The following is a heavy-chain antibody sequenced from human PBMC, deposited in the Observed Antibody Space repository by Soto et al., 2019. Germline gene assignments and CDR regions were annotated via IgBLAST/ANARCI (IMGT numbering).Heavy chain of an antibody. D-gene: IGHD6-25*01. V-gene: IGHV3-30-3*01. CDR3: ARDPRTLAATGRFDH. CDR1: GFTFSSYA. J-gene: IGHJ4*02. CDR2: ISYDGSNR. Sequence: PGGSLRLSCAASGFTFSSYAMHWVRQAPAKGLEWVAVISYDGSNRHYADSVKGRFTISRDNAKNTLYLQMNSLRDEDTAVYYCARDPRTLAATGRFDHWGQGTLVTVSS.